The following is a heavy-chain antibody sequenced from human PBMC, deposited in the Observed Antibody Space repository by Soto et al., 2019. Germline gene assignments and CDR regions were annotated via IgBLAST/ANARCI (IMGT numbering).Heavy chain of an antibody. Sequence: QVLFMRSGAEVKKPGASVRVSCQASGYSFDNYAMHWVRQAPGQGLEWMGWINTANGDTKYSQKFQGRLTITRNTSARTGYLDLSSLRSEDTAVYYCARDLRSFRGYDWDGLDFWGQGSLVTVSS. CDR1: GYSFDNYA. CDR2: INTANGDT. D-gene: IGHD5-12*01. CDR3: ARDLRSFRGYDWDGLDF. J-gene: IGHJ4*02. V-gene: IGHV1-3*04.